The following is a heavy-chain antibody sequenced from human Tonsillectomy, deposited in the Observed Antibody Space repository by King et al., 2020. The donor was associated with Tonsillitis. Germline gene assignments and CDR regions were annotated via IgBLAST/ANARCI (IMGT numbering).Heavy chain of an antibody. D-gene: IGHD2-15*01. CDR2: ISTYNAHT. V-gene: IGHV1-18*04. Sequence: VQLVESGAEVKKPGASVKVSCKASGYTFTSYGISWVRQAPGQGLEWMGWISTYNAHTNYAQKLQGRVTMTTDTSTSTACMELRSLRSDDTAVYYCARDLGYCSGGSCYRNWFDPWGQGTLVTVSS. CDR3: ARDLGYCSGGSCYRNWFDP. J-gene: IGHJ5*02. CDR1: GYTFTSYG.